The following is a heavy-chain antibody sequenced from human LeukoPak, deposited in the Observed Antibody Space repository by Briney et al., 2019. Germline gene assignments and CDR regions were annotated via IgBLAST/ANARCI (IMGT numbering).Heavy chain of an antibody. CDR1: GFTFSSYA. Sequence: GGSLRLSCAASGFTFSSYAMSWVRQAPGKGLEWVSAISGSGGSTYYADSVKGRFTISRDNSKYTLYLQMNSLRAEDTAVYYCATSSRGYLFDYWGQGTLVTVSS. D-gene: IGHD3-22*01. V-gene: IGHV3-23*01. CDR3: ATSSRGYLFDY. CDR2: ISGSGGST. J-gene: IGHJ4*02.